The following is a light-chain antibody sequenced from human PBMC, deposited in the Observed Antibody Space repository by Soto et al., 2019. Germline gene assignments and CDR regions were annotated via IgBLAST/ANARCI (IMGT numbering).Light chain of an antibody. V-gene: IGKV3-15*01. Sequence: EVVMTQSPATLSVSPGETATLSCKTSQSVDSLLAWYQQKPGQAPRLVIYRASTRTTGIPARFSGSRSGAEFTLTINSLQSEDFAVYYCQPYNNWPLTFGGGTKVDNK. CDR2: RAS. J-gene: IGKJ4*01. CDR3: QPYNNWPLT. CDR1: QSVDSL.